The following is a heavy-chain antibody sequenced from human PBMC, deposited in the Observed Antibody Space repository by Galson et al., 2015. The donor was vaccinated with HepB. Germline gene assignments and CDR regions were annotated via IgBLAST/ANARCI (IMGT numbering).Heavy chain of an antibody. J-gene: IGHJ5*02. V-gene: IGHV3-23*01. CDR1: GFTSSSYA. CDR3: AKGALDPPFTFGVFIVSNWSDP. Sequence: SLRLSCAASGFTSSSYAMSWVRQAPGKGLEWVSAISGSGGSTYYADSVKGRFTISRDNSKNTLYLQMNSLRAEDTAVYYCAKGALDPPFTFGVFIVSNWSDPWGQGPLVTVSS. CDR2: ISGSGGST. D-gene: IGHD3-16*02.